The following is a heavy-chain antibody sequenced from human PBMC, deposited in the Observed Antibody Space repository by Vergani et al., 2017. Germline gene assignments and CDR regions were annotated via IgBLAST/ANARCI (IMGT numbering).Heavy chain of an antibody. J-gene: IGHJ6*02. CDR3: ARVNSGTNYCMDV. CDR1: GFTFSDHY. D-gene: IGHD2-2*01. Sequence: EVQLVESGGGLVQPGGSLRLSCAASGFTFSDHYMDWVRQAPGKGLEWVGRTRNKANSYTTEYAASVKGRFTISRDDSKNSLYLQMNSLKTEDTAVYYCARVNSGTNYCMDVWGQGTTVTVSS. CDR2: TRNKANSYTT. V-gene: IGHV3-72*01.